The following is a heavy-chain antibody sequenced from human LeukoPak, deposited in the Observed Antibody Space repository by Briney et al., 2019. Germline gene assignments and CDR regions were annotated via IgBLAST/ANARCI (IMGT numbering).Heavy chain of an antibody. CDR1: GFSFSSYS. D-gene: IGHD2/OR15-2a*01. V-gene: IGHV3-48*04. CDR3: AKDQSYSKSTTLAFDI. CDR2: ISASSGSI. Sequence: GGSLRLSCAASGFSFSSYSMTWVRQAPGKGLEWVSFISASSGSIYYADSVKGRFTVSRDNAQNSLYLQMNSLRVEDTALYYCAKDQSYSKSTTLAFDIWGQGTMVTVSS. J-gene: IGHJ3*02.